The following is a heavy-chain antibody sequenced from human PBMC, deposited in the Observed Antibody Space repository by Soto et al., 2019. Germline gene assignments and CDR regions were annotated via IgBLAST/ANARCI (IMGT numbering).Heavy chain of an antibody. V-gene: IGHV3-23*01. Sequence: EMQLLESGGGLVQPGGSLRLSCAASGFSFTTYGVTWVRQAPGKGLEWVCGVSGGSGATHYADSVKGRFTMTGDDSRNTVYLQMHSLRVEDTAVYYCAKWNGDGAVWGQGTLVTVSS. CDR1: GFSFTTYG. D-gene: IGHD1-1*01. CDR2: VSGGSGAT. J-gene: IGHJ4*02. CDR3: AKWNGDGAV.